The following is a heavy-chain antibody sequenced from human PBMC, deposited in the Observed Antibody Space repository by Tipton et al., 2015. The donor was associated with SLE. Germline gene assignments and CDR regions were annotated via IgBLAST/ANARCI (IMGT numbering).Heavy chain of an antibody. Sequence: SLRLSCAASGFTFSSYSMSWVRQAPGKGLEWVSLIYAVYSTYYADSVKGRFTISRDNSKNTLYLQMNSLRAEDTAVYYCARGTAMVYDYWGQGTLVTVSS. J-gene: IGHJ4*02. D-gene: IGHD5-18*01. V-gene: IGHV3-23*03. CDR1: GFTFSSYS. CDR2: IYAVYST. CDR3: ARGTAMVYDY.